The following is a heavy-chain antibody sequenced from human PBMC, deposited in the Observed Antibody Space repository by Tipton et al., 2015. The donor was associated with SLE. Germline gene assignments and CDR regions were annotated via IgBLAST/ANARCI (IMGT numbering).Heavy chain of an antibody. CDR3: AREVMGVISSNRYFDL. CDR1: GFTFSTND. CDR2: IGTGGDT. D-gene: IGHD2/OR15-2a*01. J-gene: IGHJ2*01. V-gene: IGHV3-13*01. Sequence: SLRLSCAASGFTFSTNDMHWVRQGTGEGLEWVSAIGTGGDTYYPGSVRCRFTISRENAKNSLYLQMNSLRADDTAIYFCAREVMGVISSNRYFDLWGRGALVTLSS.